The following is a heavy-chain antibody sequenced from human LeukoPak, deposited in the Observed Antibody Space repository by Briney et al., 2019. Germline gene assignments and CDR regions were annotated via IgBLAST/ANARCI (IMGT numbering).Heavy chain of an antibody. CDR3: AKPPWAGVYQLPLDY. V-gene: IGHV3-23*01. J-gene: IGHJ4*02. CDR1: GFTFSSYA. D-gene: IGHD2-2*01. CDR2: ISGSGGST. Sequence: GSLRLSCAASGFTFSSYAMSWVRQAPGKGLEWVSAISGSGGSTYYADSVKGRFTISRDNSKNTLYLQMNGLRAEDTAVYYCAKPPWAGVYQLPLDYWGQGTLVTVSS.